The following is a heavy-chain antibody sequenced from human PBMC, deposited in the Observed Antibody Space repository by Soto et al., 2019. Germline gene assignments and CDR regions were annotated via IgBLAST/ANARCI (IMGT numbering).Heavy chain of an antibody. V-gene: IGHV1-3*01. CDR1: GYTFTSYA. Sequence: ASVKVSCKASGYTFTSYAMHWVRQAPGQRLEWMGWINAGNGNTKYSQKFQGRVTITRDTSASTTYMELSSLRSEDTAVYYCAREIQYYFDSSGYAWLYSVDGWGQGTTVTVSS. D-gene: IGHD3-22*01. J-gene: IGHJ6*02. CDR3: AREIQYYFDSSGYAWLYSVDG. CDR2: INAGNGNT.